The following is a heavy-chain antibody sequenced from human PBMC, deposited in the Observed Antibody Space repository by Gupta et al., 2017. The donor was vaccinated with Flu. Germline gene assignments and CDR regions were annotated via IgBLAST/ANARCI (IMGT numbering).Heavy chain of an antibody. CDR3: TTEGLLPDSSGVNFDY. J-gene: IGHJ4*02. V-gene: IGHV3-15*02. Sequence: VQLVELGGALVKPAGTLSSSCAASGLPFTNAWMSWVRRAYGKGRACGGLIKSRTDGGTTDYAAPVKRRCPITRDDSKNTLYLQMNSLKTEDTAVYYCTTEGLLPDSSGVNFDYWGQGTLVTVSS. D-gene: IGHD3-22*01. CDR2: IKSRTDGGTT. CDR1: GLPFTNAW.